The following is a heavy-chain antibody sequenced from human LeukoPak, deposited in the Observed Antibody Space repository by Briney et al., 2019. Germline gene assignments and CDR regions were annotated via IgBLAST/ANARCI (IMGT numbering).Heavy chain of an antibody. Sequence: PSETLSLTCAVSGYSISSGYHWGWIRQPPGKGLEWIGSIYHSGSTYYNPSLKSRVTISVDTSKNQFSLKLSSVTAADTAVYYCARLTAGRSGSYLGDDYWGQGTLVTVSS. CDR3: ARLTAGRSGSYLGDDY. V-gene: IGHV4-38-2*01. CDR1: GYSISSGYH. CDR2: IYHSGST. J-gene: IGHJ4*02. D-gene: IGHD3-10*01.